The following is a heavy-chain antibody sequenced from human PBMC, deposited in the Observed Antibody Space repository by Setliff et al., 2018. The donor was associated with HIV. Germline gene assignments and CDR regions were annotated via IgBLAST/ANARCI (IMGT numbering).Heavy chain of an antibody. CDR1: GFIFSNYA. CDR3: ANSYFDWLPFDY. V-gene: IGHV3-23*01. D-gene: IGHD3-9*01. Sequence: PGGSLRLSCAASGFIFSNYAMNWVRQAPGRGLEWVSGISGSGESSYHADSVRGRFTISRDNSKKMLFLQMKSLRADDTAVYYCANSYFDWLPFDYWGQGTLVTVSS. J-gene: IGHJ4*02. CDR2: ISGSGESS.